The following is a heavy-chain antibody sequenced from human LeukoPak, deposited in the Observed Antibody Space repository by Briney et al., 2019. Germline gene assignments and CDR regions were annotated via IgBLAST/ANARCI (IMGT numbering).Heavy chain of an antibody. CDR1: RFSFNSYA. CDR2: ISYDGTNK. CDR3: AKDGLNYFQY. J-gene: IGHJ4*02. V-gene: IGHV3-30*09. Sequence: GRSLRLSCAASRFSFNSYAMHWVRQTPGKGLEWVALISYDGTNKYYADSVKGRFAISRDNSKNTLYLQMNSLRPEDTSVYYCAKDGLNYFQYWGQGTLVTVSS.